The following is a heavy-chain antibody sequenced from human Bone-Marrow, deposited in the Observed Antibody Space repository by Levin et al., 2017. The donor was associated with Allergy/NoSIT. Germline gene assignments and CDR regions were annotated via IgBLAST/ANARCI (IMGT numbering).Heavy chain of an antibody. CDR1: GASVSSGSNY. Sequence: SQTLSLTCTVSGASVSSGSNYWSWIRQSPGKGLEWIGCIDYSGITKYNPSLRSRVTISADTSKNQLSLTLNSVTAADSAVYYCARDFDYYYYMDVWGKGTTVTVSS. CDR2: IDYSGIT. J-gene: IGHJ6*03. V-gene: IGHV4-61*01. CDR3: ARDFDYYYYMDV.